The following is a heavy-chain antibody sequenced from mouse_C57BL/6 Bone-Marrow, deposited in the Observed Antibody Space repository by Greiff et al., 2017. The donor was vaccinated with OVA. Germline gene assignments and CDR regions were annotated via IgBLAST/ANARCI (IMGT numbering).Heavy chain of an antibody. CDR3: ASPFYYGSSYNYAMDY. Sequence: DVKLVESGGDLVKPGGSLKLSCAASGFTFSSYGMSWVRQTQDKRLEWVATISSGGSYTYYPDSVKGRFTISRDNAKNTLYLQMRSLKSEDTAMYYCASPFYYGSSYNYAMDYWGQGTSVTVSS. CDR2: ISSGGSYT. D-gene: IGHD1-1*01. J-gene: IGHJ4*01. V-gene: IGHV5-6*02. CDR1: GFTFSSYG.